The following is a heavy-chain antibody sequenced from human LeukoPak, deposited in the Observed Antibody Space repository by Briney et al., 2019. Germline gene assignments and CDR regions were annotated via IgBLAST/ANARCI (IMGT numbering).Heavy chain of an antibody. CDR1: GFTFSNYW. CDR2: INQDGSET. Sequence: GGSLRLSCAASGFTFSNYWVNWVRQAPGKGLEWVACINQDGSETYYVDSVKGRFTISRDNAKNSLYLQMNSLGAEDTAIYYCARDGVAAGLYFDNWGQGTLVTVSS. CDR3: ARDGVAAGLYFDN. J-gene: IGHJ4*02. D-gene: IGHD6-13*01. V-gene: IGHV3-7*01.